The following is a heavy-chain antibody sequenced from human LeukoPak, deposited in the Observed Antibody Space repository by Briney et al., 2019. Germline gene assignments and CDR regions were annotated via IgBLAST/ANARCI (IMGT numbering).Heavy chain of an antibody. CDR1: GGSISSYY. Sequence: NPSETLSLTCTVSGGSISSYYWSWIRQPPGKGLEWIGYIYYSGSTNYNPSLKSRVIISVDTSKNQFSLKLSSVTAADTAVYYCARFGGGSYYTRQDYFDYWGQGTLVTVSS. CDR2: IYYSGST. V-gene: IGHV4-59*01. CDR3: ARFGGGSYYTRQDYFDY. D-gene: IGHD1-26*01. J-gene: IGHJ4*02.